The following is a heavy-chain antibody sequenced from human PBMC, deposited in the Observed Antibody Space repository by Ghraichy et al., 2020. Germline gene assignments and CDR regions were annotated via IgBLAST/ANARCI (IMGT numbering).Heavy chain of an antibody. CDR3: ARMKVGDSGVRYYYGMDV. D-gene: IGHD3-22*01. J-gene: IGHJ6*02. V-gene: IGHV4-34*12. CDR2: IIHSGST. CDR1: GGSFSGYY. Sequence: SETLTLTCAVYGGSFSGYYWSWIRQPPGKGLEWIGEIIHSGSTHYNPSLKSRVTISVDTSKNQFSLKLSSVNAADTAVYYCARMKVGDSGVRYYYGMDVWGQGTTVTVSS.